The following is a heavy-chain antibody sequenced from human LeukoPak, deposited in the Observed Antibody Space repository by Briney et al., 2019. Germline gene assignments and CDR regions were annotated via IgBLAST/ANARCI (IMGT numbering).Heavy chain of an antibody. V-gene: IGHV3-43*02. D-gene: IGHD3-9*01. Sequence: GGSLRLSCAVSGFTFDDYAMHWVCQAPGKGLEWVSLISGDGGSRYYAGAVKGRFTVSRDNSKNTLYLQMNSLRAEDTAVYYCAKGATYYDILTGYHPDYYFDYWGQGTLVTVSS. CDR1: GFTFDDYA. CDR2: ISGDGGSR. CDR3: AKGATYYDILTGYHPDYYFDY. J-gene: IGHJ4*02.